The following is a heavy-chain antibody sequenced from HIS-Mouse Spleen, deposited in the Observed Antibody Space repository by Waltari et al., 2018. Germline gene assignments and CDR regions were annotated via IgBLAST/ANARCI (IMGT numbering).Heavy chain of an antibody. CDR3: ARDRRGYSYGTDY. CDR1: GFTFSSYA. CDR2: ISYDGSNK. J-gene: IGHJ4*02. D-gene: IGHD5-18*01. V-gene: IGHV3-30*04. Sequence: QVQLVESGGGVVQPGRSLRLSCAASGFTFSSYAMHWFRQAPGKGLEWVAVISYDGSNKYYADSVKGRFTISRDNSKNTLYLQMNSLRAEDTAVYYCARDRRGYSYGTDYWGQGTLVTVSS.